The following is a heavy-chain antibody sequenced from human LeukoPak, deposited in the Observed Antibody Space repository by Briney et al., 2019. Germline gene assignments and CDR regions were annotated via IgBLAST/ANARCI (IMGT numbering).Heavy chain of an antibody. D-gene: IGHD6-19*01. CDR3: AKQGENSGWGSFDH. Sequence: PGGSLRLSCAASGFTFSTYEMNWVRQAPGKGLDWVSTISGGGSRTYYADSVKGRFTISRDESKNTHYLQMDSLRVEDTAIYYCAKQGENSGWGSFDHWGQGILVTVSS. V-gene: IGHV3-23*01. J-gene: IGHJ4*02. CDR1: GFTFSTYE. CDR2: ISGGGSRT.